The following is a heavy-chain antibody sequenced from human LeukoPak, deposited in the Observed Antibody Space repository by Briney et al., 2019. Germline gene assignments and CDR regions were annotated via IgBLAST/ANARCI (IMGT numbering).Heavy chain of an antibody. Sequence: RGESLKISCKGSGYSFTSYWIGWVRQMPGKGLEWIGIIYPGDSDTRYSPSFQGHVTISVDNSISTAYLQWSSLKASDTGIYYCARRAVSGTYSNSYPFDYWAQGTLVTVSS. CDR1: GYSFTSYW. CDR3: ARRAVSGTYSNSYPFDY. CDR2: IYPGDSDT. J-gene: IGHJ4*02. V-gene: IGHV5-51*01. D-gene: IGHD1-26*01.